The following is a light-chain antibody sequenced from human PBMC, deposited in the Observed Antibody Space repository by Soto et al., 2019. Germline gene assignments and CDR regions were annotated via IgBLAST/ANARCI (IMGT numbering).Light chain of an antibody. CDR2: GAS. CDR3: QQYGSSSIT. V-gene: IGKV3-20*01. Sequence: EIGLTQSPGTLSLSPVERAPLSRRASQSVSSSYLAWYQQKPGQAPRLLIYGASSRATGIPDRFSGSGSGTDFTLTISRLEPEDFAVYYCQQYGSSSITFGQGTRLEIK. CDR1: QSVSSSY. J-gene: IGKJ5*01.